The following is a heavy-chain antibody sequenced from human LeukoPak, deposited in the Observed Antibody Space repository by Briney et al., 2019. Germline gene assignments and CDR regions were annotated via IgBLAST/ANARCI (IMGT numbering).Heavy chain of an antibody. CDR3: ARDPYSGSYSDYYYYYMDV. CDR2: ISYDGSNK. V-gene: IGHV3-30*04. D-gene: IGHD1-26*01. CDR1: GFTFSSYA. Sequence: GGSLRLSCAASGFTFSSYAMHWVRQAPGKGLEWVAVISYDGSNKYYADSVKGRFTISRDNSKNTLYLQLNSLRAEDTAVYYCARDPYSGSYSDYYYYYMDVWGKGTTVTVSS. J-gene: IGHJ6*03.